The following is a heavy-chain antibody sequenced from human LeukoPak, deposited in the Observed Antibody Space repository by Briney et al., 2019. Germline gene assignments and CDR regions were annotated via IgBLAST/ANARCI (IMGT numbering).Heavy chain of an antibody. V-gene: IGHV4-39*01. Sequence: SETLSLTCTVSGDSISSGSSYYWAWIPQPPGKGLEWIGTFYYSGSTYYNPSLKSRVTVSVDTSKNQFSLKVSSVTAADTAVYYCARRAIPYSSSWYTGAFDPWGQGTLVTVSS. CDR1: GDSISSGSSYY. CDR2: FYYSGST. D-gene: IGHD6-13*01. J-gene: IGHJ5*02. CDR3: ARRAIPYSSSWYTGAFDP.